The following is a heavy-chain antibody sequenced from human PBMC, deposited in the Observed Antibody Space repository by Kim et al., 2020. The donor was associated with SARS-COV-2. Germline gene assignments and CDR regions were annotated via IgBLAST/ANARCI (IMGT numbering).Heavy chain of an antibody. J-gene: IGHJ6*02. Sequence: AQGRFTIPRDNAKNTLYLQMNSLRAEDTAVYYCARALRLGNYYYYYGMDVWGQGTTVTVSS. CDR3: ARALRLGNYYYYYGMDV. V-gene: IGHV3-74*01. D-gene: IGHD7-27*01.